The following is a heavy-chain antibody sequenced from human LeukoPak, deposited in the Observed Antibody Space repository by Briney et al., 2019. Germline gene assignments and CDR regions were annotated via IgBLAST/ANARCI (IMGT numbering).Heavy chain of an antibody. J-gene: IGHJ4*02. CDR1: GGSFSGYY. CDR3: ARGSIAAAGPRVYFDY. CDR2: INHSGST. V-gene: IGHV4-34*01. D-gene: IGHD6-13*01. Sequence: KPSETLSLTCAVYGGSFSGYYWSRIRQPPGKGLEWIGEINHSGSTNYNPSLKSRVTISVDTSKNQFSLKLSSVTAADTAVYYCARGSIAAAGPRVYFDYWGQGTLVTVSS.